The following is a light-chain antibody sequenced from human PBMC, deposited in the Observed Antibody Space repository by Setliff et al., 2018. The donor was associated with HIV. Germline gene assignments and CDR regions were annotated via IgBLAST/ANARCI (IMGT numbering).Light chain of an antibody. J-gene: IGLJ1*01. CDR3: CSYAGNYRYI. CDR1: SSDIGAYNY. Sequence: QSVLVQPRSVSGSPGQSVTFSCSGSSSDIGAYNYVSWYQQHPGKAPKLIISDVIRRPSGVPDRFSGSKSGNTASLTISGLQAEDEAEYYCCSYAGNYRYIFGSGTKVTVL. CDR2: DVI. V-gene: IGLV2-11*01.